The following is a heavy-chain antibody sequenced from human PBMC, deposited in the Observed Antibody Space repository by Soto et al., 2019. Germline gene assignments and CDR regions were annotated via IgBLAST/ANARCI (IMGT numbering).Heavy chain of an antibody. CDR2: ISAYNGNT. J-gene: IGHJ4*02. Sequence: GASVKVSCKASGYTFTSYGISWVRQAPGQGLEWMGWISAYNGNTNYAQKLQGRVTMTTDTSTSTAYMELRSLRSDDTAVYYCAIHLRVVAVAGYYFDYWGQGTRVTVSS. V-gene: IGHV1-18*01. CDR3: AIHLRVVAVAGYYFDY. CDR1: GYTFTSYG. D-gene: IGHD6-19*01.